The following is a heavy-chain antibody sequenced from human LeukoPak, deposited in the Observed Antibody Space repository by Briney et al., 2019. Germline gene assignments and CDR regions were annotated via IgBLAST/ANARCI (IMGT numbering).Heavy chain of an antibody. Sequence: GGSLRLSCAVSGFRVSDYYMSCVRQAPGKGLEWVGLIRDSGEAFYADFARGRFAISRDESENTLYLQMNSLRVEDTAVYFCARDRAANQDWVEFDPWGQGTPVIVSS. V-gene: IGHV3-66*03. CDR3: ARDRAANQDWVEFDP. D-gene: IGHD3/OR15-3a*01. CDR1: GFRVSDYY. J-gene: IGHJ5*02. CDR2: IRDSGEA.